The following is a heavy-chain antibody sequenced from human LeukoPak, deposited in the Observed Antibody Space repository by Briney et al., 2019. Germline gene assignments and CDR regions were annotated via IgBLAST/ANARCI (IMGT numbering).Heavy chain of an antibody. V-gene: IGHV1-8*01. CDR2: MNPYSGNT. CDR3: ARRIAAAGKGNYFDY. J-gene: IGHJ4*02. CDR1: GYTFTSYD. Sequence: GASVKVSCKASGYTFTSYDINWVRQATGQGLEWMGWMNPYSGNTGYAQKFQGGVTMTRNTSTSTAYMELSSLRSEDTAVYYCARRIAAAGKGNYFDYWGQGTPVTVSS. D-gene: IGHD6-13*01.